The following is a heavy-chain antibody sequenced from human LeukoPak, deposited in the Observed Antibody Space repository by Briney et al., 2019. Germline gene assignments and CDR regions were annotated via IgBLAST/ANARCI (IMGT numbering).Heavy chain of an antibody. V-gene: IGHV4-59*12. CDR1: GGSISSYY. CDR2: IYYSGST. J-gene: IGHJ4*02. D-gene: IGHD2-15*01. CDR3: ARAYCSGGSCYEFDY. Sequence: SETLSLTCTVSGGSISSYYWSWIRQPPGKGLGWIGYIYYSGSTYYNPSLKSRVTISVDTSKNQFSLKLSSVTAADTAVYYCARAYCSGGSCYEFDYRGQGTLVTVSS.